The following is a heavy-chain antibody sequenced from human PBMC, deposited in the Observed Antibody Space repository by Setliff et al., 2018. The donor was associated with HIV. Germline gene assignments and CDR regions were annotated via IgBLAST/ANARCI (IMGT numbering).Heavy chain of an antibody. CDR1: GDSISRGGYY. J-gene: IGHJ6*03. D-gene: IGHD1-1*01. CDR3: ATGRLYYYMDV. CDR2: ISYSGST. V-gene: IGHV4-31*03. Sequence: TLSLTCTVSGDSISRGGYYWSWIRQHPGGGLDWIGYISYSGSTFYDPSLKSRVTMLLDTSYNQFSLKLNSVTAADTAVYYCATGRLYYYMDVWGKGTTVTVSS.